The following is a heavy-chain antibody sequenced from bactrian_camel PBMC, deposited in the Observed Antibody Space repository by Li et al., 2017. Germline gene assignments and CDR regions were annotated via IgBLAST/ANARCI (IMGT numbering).Heavy chain of an antibody. CDR1: AVTFRRDA. J-gene: IGHJ6*01. V-gene: IGHV3S40*01. Sequence: VQLVESGGGLVQPGGSLRLSCAASAVTFRRDAMMWVRQAPGRGLEWVSGINSGSGSDTFYAGSVKGRFTISRDNAKNTVYLQLNSLKTEDMAMYYCAKSLERATYYSCSYCPDFGYWGQGTQVTVS. D-gene: IGHD2*01. CDR3: AKSLERATYYSCSYCPDFGY. CDR2: INSGSGSDT.